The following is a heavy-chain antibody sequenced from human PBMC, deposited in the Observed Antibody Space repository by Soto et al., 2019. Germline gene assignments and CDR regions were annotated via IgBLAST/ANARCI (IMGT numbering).Heavy chain of an antibody. CDR2: IYWNDDK. V-gene: IGHV2-5*01. J-gene: IGHJ5*02. D-gene: IGHD6-13*01. Sequence: SGPTLVNPTQTLTLTCTFSGFSLSTSGVGVGWIRQPPGKALEWLALIYWNDDKRYSPSLKSRLTITKDTSKNQVVLTMTNMDPVDTATSYCAHRLGAAAGIGENWFDPWGQGTVVTVS. CDR1: GFSLSTSGVG. CDR3: AHRLGAAAGIGENWFDP.